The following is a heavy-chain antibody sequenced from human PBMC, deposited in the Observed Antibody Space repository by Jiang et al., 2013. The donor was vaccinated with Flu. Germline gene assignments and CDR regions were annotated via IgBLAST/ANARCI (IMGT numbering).Heavy chain of an antibody. J-gene: IGHJ3*02. D-gene: IGHD6-13*01. Sequence: LEWVAVISYDGSNKYYADSVKGRFTISRDNSKNTLYLQMNSLRAEDTAVYYCARDSVGLSSSWYADAFDIWGQGTMVTVSS. V-gene: IGHV3-30*04. CDR2: ISYDGSNK. CDR3: ARDSVGLSSSWYADAFDI.